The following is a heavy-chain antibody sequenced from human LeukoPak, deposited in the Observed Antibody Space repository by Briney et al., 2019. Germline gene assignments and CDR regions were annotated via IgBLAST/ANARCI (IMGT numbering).Heavy chain of an antibody. V-gene: IGHV1-2*02. J-gene: IGHJ5*02. CDR2: INPNSGGT. D-gene: IGHD6-13*01. Sequence: ASLKVSCKASGYTFTGYYIHWVRQAPGQGLEWMGWINPNSGGTRYAQKFQDRVTMTRDTSISTAYMELSSLRSDDTAVYYCARDPLRRSSSWFGSNWFDPWGQGTLVTVSS. CDR3: ARDPLRRSSSWFGSNWFDP. CDR1: GYTFTGYY.